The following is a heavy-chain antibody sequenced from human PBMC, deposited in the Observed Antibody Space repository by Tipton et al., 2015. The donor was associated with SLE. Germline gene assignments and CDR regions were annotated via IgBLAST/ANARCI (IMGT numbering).Heavy chain of an antibody. CDR3: ARQSYPGLVVYAHNWFDP. Sequence: TLSLTCTVSGYSISSGYYWGWIRQPPGEGLEWIGSIYHSGSTYYNPSLKSRVTISVDTSKNQFSLKLSSVTAADTAVYYCARQSYPGLVVYAHNWFDPWGQGTLVTVSS. J-gene: IGHJ5*02. V-gene: IGHV4-38-2*02. D-gene: IGHD2-8*02. CDR2: IYHSGST. CDR1: GYSISSGYY.